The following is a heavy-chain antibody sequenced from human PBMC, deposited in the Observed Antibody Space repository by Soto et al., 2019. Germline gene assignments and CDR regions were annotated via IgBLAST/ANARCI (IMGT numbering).Heavy chain of an antibody. CDR3: ARVAYSGSYSGAFDI. D-gene: IGHD1-26*01. Sequence: GGSLRLSCAASGFTFSSYSMNWVRQAPGKGLEWVSSISSSSSYIYYADSVKGRFTISRDNAKNSLYLQMNSLRAEDTAVYYCARVAYSGSYSGAFDIWGQGTMVTVSS. CDR1: GFTFSSYS. V-gene: IGHV3-21*01. J-gene: IGHJ3*02. CDR2: ISSSSSYI.